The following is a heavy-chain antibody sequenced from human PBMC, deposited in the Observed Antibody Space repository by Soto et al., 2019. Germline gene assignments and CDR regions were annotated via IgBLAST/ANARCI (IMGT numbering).Heavy chain of an antibody. CDR2: IYSGGST. CDR1: GFTVSSNY. CDR3: ARASLITFGGVIAPFDY. Sequence: PGGSLRLSCAASGFTVSSNYMSWVRQAPGKGLEWVSVIYSGGSTYYADSVKGRFTISRDNSKNTLYLQMNSLRAEDTAVYYCARASLITFGGVIAPFDYWGQGTLVTVSS. V-gene: IGHV3-66*01. D-gene: IGHD3-16*02. J-gene: IGHJ4*02.